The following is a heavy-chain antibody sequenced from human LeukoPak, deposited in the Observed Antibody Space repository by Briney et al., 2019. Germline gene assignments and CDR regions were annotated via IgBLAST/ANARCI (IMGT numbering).Heavy chain of an antibody. D-gene: IGHD2-15*01. Sequence: GGSLSLSCAAPGFVFSNYWMHWVRQAPGKGLVWVSRINIDGSDIRYSDSVEGRFTISRDNAKDPLYLQMNSLRAEDTALYYCARGYSRAAFDIWGQGTMVTVSS. CDR3: ARGYSRAAFDI. CDR2: INIDGSDI. J-gene: IGHJ3*02. CDR1: GFVFSNYW. V-gene: IGHV3-74*01.